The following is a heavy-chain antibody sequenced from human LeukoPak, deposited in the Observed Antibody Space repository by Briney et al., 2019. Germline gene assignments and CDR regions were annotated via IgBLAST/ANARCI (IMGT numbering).Heavy chain of an antibody. J-gene: IGHJ5*02. CDR1: GFTFSSYW. D-gene: IGHD6-13*01. V-gene: IGHV3-7*01. CDR2: IKQDGSEK. Sequence: PGGSLRLSCAASGFTFSSYWMGWVRQAPGKGLEWVANIKQDGSEKYYVDSVKGRFTISRDNAKNSLYLQMNSLRAEDTAVYYCARDSSSSWYYSLGNWFDPWGQGTLVTVSS. CDR3: ARDSSSSWYYSLGNWFDP.